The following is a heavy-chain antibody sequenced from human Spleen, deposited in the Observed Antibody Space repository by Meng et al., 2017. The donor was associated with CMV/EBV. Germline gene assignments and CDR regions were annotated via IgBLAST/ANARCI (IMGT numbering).Heavy chain of an antibody. J-gene: IGHJ5*02. CDR1: GFTFSSYG. V-gene: IGHV3-30*02. CDR2: IRYDGSNK. Sequence: GESLKISCAASGFTFSSYGMHWVRQAPGKGLEWVAFIRYDGSNKYYADSVKGRFTISRDNSKNTLYLQMNSLRPEDTAVYYCARFRKRLELPSLEWLSPRFDPWGQGTLVTVSS. CDR3: ARFRKRLELPSLEWLSPRFDP. D-gene: IGHD3-3*01.